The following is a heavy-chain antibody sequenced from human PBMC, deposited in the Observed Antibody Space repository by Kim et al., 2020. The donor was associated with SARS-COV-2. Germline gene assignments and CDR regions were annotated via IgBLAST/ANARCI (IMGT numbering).Heavy chain of an antibody. CDR3: ANLYGSGSYYNSGY. CDR1: GFTFDDYA. D-gene: IGHD3-10*01. Sequence: GGSLRLSCAASGFTFDDYAMHWVRQAPGKGLEWVSLISGDGGSTYYADSVKGRFTISRDNSKNSLYLQMNSLRTEDTALYYCANLYGSGSYYNSGYWGQGTLVPVSS. V-gene: IGHV3-43*02. J-gene: IGHJ4*02. CDR2: ISGDGGST.